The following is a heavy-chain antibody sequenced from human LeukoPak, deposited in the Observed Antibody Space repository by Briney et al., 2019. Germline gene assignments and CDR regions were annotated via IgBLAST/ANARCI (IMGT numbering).Heavy chain of an antibody. D-gene: IGHD3-22*01. CDR1: GFTVSNNY. J-gene: IGHJ4*02. CDR3: ARNPYDSSGYYSFFDF. V-gene: IGHV3-53*01. Sequence: GGSLRLSCAASGFTVSNNYMSWVRQAPGKGLEWVSVIYSGGGAYYSASVKSRFTISREDSKKTLLLPMISLRAEHTAVYDCARNPYDSSGYYSFFDFWGQGTLVTVSS. CDR2: IYSGGGA.